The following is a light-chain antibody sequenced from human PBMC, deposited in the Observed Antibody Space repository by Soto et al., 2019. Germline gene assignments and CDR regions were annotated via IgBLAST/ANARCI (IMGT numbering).Light chain of an antibody. Sequence: EIMMTQSPGTLSASPGERATLSCRASQSVSSNLAWYQQKPDQDPRLLLYAVSTRATGIPARFSGSRSGTEFTLTISSLHSEDVALYYFQQYNKWPLTFGQGTKVEIK. CDR3: QQYNKWPLT. V-gene: IGKV3-15*01. CDR2: AVS. CDR1: QSVSSN. J-gene: IGKJ1*01.